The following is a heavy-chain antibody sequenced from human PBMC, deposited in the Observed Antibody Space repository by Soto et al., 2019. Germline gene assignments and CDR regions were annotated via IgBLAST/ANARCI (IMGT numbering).Heavy chain of an antibody. V-gene: IGHV3-23*01. CDR1: GFTFSSYA. J-gene: IGHJ6*03. CDR2: ISGSGGST. D-gene: IGHD3-10*01. CDR3: AKGHGSGSYPYYYYYYMDV. Sequence: GGSLRLFCAASGFTFSSYALSWVRQAPGKGLEWVSAISGSGGSTYYADSVKGRFTISRDNSKNTLYLQMNSLRAEDTAVYYCAKGHGSGSYPYYYYYYMDVWGKGTTVTVSS.